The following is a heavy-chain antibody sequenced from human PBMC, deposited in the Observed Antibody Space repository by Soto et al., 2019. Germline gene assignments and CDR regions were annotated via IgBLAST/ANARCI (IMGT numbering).Heavy chain of an antibody. J-gene: IGHJ4*02. CDR1: GGSFSGYY. Sequence: SETLSLTCAVYGGSFSGYYWTWIRQPPGTGLEWIGEINHSGSTNYNPSLKSRVTISVDTSKNQFSLKLTSEDTAVYYCARDDSGFSGSHYIDYFNYWGQGALVTVSS. CDR3: ARDDSGFSGSHYIDYFNY. CDR2: INHSGST. D-gene: IGHD1-26*01. V-gene: IGHV4-34*01.